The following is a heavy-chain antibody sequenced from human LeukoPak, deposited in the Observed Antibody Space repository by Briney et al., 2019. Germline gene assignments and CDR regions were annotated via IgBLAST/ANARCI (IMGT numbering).Heavy chain of an antibody. CDR1: GGTFSSYA. V-gene: IGHV1-69*04. J-gene: IGHJ5*02. CDR2: IIPILGIA. Sequence: SVKVSCKASGGTFSSYAISWVRQAPGQGLEWMGRIIPILGIANYAQKFQGRVTITADKSTSTAYMELSSLRSEDTAVYYCARVGGSGSYPFGPSSFDPWGQGTLVTVSS. D-gene: IGHD3-10*01. CDR3: ARVGGSGSYPFGPSSFDP.